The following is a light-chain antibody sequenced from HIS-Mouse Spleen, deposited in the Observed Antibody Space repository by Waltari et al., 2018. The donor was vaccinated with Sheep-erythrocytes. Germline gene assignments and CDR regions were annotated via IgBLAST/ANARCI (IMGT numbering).Light chain of an antibody. CDR1: QGISSW. V-gene: IGKV1-12*01. Sequence: DIQLTKSPSSVSPSVGDRVTSTCRASQGISSWLAWYQQKPGKATKRLIYAASRLQSGVPSRFSGSGSGTDFTLTISSRQPEDFATYYCQQANSFPITFGQGTRLEIK. CDR2: AAS. J-gene: IGKJ5*01. CDR3: QQANSFPIT.